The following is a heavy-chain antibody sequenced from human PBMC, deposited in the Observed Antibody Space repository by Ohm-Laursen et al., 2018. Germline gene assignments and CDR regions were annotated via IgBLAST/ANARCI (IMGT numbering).Heavy chain of an antibody. Sequence: SLRLSCAASGFSFSSYWMSWVRQAPGKGLEWVANMNLDGREKYYVDSVKGRFTIFRDNAKSSLYLQMNGLRDGDTAVYYCARKRGDVWGQGTTVTVSS. CDR1: GFSFSSYW. CDR2: MNLDGREK. J-gene: IGHJ6*02. D-gene: IGHD3-10*01. V-gene: IGHV3-7*01. CDR3: ARKRGDV.